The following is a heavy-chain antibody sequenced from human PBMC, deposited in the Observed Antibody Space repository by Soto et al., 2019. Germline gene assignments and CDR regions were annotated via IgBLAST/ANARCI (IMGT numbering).Heavy chain of an antibody. CDR1: GDSVSSNSAG. CDR3: ARGEQYSGRIFDY. Sequence: PSQTLSLTCAITGDSVSSNSAGWSWVRQSPSSGLEWLGRTYYRSKWYYEYAVSVRGRITINPDTSKNQYSLQLNSVTPEDPAVYFCARGEQYSGRIFDYWGQGTLVTVSS. J-gene: IGHJ4*01. V-gene: IGHV6-1*01. D-gene: IGHD1-26*01. CDR2: TYYRSKWYY.